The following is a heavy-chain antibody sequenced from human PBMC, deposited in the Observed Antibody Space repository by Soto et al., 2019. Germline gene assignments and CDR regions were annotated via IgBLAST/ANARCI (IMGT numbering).Heavy chain of an antibody. J-gene: IGHJ4*02. Sequence: QVQLVQSGAEVKKPGSSVKVSCKASGGTFSSYAISWVRQAPGQGLEWMGGIIPIFGTANYAQKFQGRVTISAGETTSTAYMGLSSLRSEDTVVDFCATAGLLSGGVIGSLLDYWGQGTLVTVSS. V-gene: IGHV1-69*12. CDR1: GGTFSSYA. CDR3: ATAGLLSGGVIGSLLDY. D-gene: IGHD3-16*02. CDR2: IIPIFGTA.